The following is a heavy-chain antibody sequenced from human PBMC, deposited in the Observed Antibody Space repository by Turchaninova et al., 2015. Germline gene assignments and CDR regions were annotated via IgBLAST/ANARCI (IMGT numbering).Heavy chain of an antibody. CDR3: ARLREGYLNIPMAQSILY. CDR2: IYHSGST. J-gene: IGHJ4*02. D-gene: IGHD2-2*02. CDR1: GYSRSSGHY. Sequence: QAQLQEWGPGPGKPSQTLSPTGAVTGYSRSSGHYWAWIRQPPGKGLQWIGSIYHSGSTYYNPSLKSRVTMSVDTSKNQFSLKLTSVTAADTAVYYCARLREGYLNIPMAQSILYWGQGTLVTVSS. V-gene: IGHV4-38-2*01.